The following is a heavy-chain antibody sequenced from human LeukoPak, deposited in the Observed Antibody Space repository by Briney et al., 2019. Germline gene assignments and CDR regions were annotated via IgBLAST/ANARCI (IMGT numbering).Heavy chain of an antibody. CDR3: ARQSRDDYNRYYFDH. Sequence: GESLKISCGGSGYRFTSYWIGWVRQMPGKGLEWMGIIYPDDSDTRYSPSFQGQVTISADESISTAYLQWSTLKASDTAIYYCARQSRDDYNRYYFDHWGQGTLVTVSS. V-gene: IGHV5-51*01. D-gene: IGHD5-24*01. CDR1: GYRFTSYW. CDR2: IYPDDSDT. J-gene: IGHJ4*02.